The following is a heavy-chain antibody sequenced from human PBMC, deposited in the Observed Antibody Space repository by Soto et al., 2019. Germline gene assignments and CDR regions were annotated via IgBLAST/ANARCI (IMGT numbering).Heavy chain of an antibody. V-gene: IGHV3-30*18. J-gene: IGHJ4*02. CDR3: AKEGAYYYDSSGPDY. Sequence: QVQRVESGGGVVQPGRSLRLSCAASGFTFSSYGMHGVRQAPGTGLEWVAVISYDGSNKYYADSVKGRVTISRDNSKNTLYLQMNSLRAEDTAVYYWAKEGAYYYDSSGPDYWGQGTLVTVSS. CDR1: GFTFSSYG. D-gene: IGHD3-22*01. CDR2: ISYDGSNK.